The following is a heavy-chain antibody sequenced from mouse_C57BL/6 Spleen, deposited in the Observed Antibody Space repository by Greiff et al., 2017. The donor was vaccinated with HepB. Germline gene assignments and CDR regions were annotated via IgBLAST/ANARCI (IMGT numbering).Heavy chain of an antibody. D-gene: IGHD1-1*01. CDR2: IYPSDSET. J-gene: IGHJ2*01. CDR3: AREYYGSSYDSFDY. V-gene: IGHV1-61*01. CDR1: GYTFTSYW. Sequence: VQLQQSGAELVRPGSSVKLSCKASGYTFTSYWMDWVKQRPGQGLEWIGNIYPSDSETHYNQKFKDKATLTVDKSSSTAYMQLSSLTSEDSAVYYCAREYYGSSYDSFDYWGQGTTLTVSS.